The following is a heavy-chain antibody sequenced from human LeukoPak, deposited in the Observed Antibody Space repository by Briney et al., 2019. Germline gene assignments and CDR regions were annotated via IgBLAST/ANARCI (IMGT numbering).Heavy chain of an antibody. D-gene: IGHD6-13*01. CDR1: GFTFSSYA. Sequence: PGRSLRLSCAASGFTFSSYAMHWVRQAPGKGLEWVAVISYDGSNKYYADSVKGRFTISRDNSKNTLYLQMNSLRAEDTAVYYCARASKEGYFDYWGQGTLVTVSS. CDR2: ISYDGSNK. CDR3: ARASKEGYFDY. V-gene: IGHV3-30*04. J-gene: IGHJ4*02.